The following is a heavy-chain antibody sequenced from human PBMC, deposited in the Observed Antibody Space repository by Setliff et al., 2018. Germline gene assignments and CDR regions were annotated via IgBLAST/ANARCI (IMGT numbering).Heavy chain of an antibody. J-gene: IGHJ4*02. CDR3: AGYSSSTGYFDY. V-gene: IGHV1-3*03. CDR1: GYTFANYG. D-gene: IGHD6-13*01. CDR2: INAGNANT. Sequence: ASVKVSCKASGYTFANYGLHWVRQAPGQRLEWMGWINAGNANTLYAREFQGRVTVTADESTSTAYMELSSLRSEDTAVYYCAGYSSSTGYFDYWGQGTLVTVSS.